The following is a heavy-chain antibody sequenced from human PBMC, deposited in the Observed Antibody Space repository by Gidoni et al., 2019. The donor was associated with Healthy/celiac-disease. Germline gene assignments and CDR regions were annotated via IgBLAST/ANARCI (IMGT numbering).Heavy chain of an antibody. CDR2: IYYRGST. CDR1: GGSVSSGSYY. Sequence: QVQLQESGPGLVKPSETLSLTCTVSGGSVSSGSYYWSWIRQPPGKGLEWIGYIYYRGSTNYNPSLKSRVTISVDTSKNQFSLKLSSVTAADTAVYYSARDYYYDSSGYYHDYWGQGTLVTVSS. J-gene: IGHJ4*02. V-gene: IGHV4-61*01. D-gene: IGHD3-22*01. CDR3: ARDYYYDSSGYYHDY.